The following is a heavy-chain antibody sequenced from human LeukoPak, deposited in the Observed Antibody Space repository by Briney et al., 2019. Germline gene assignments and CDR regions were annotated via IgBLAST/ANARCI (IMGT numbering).Heavy chain of an antibody. CDR2: ISHDGSNQ. J-gene: IGHJ4*02. CDR3: ARDRSTYYDFWSGDGLDY. V-gene: IGHV3-30*03. Sequence: GGSLRLSCAASGFTFSRFGIHWVRQAPGKGLEWVALISHDGSNQYYGASVRGRFTISRDNSKNSLYLQMNSLRAEDTAVYYCARDRSTYYDFWSGDGLDYWGQGTLVTVSS. D-gene: IGHD3-3*01. CDR1: GFTFSRFG.